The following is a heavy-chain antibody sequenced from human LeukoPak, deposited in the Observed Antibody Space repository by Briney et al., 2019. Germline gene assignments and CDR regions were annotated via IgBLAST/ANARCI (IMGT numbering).Heavy chain of an antibody. J-gene: IGHJ3*02. CDR1: GYTFTAYY. D-gene: IGHD4-17*01. Sequence: ASVKVSCKASGYTFTAYYMHWVRQAPGQGLEWMGWINPNSGGTNYAQKFQGRVTMTRDTSISTAYMELSRLRSDDTAVYYCARANVDYGDYGDAFDIWGQGTMVTVSS. CDR2: INPNSGGT. V-gene: IGHV1-2*02. CDR3: ARANVDYGDYGDAFDI.